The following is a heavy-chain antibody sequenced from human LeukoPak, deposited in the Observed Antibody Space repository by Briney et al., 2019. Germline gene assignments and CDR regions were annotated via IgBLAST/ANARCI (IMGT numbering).Heavy chain of an antibody. CDR3: ARNFYFDSSGYYHY. CDR1: GYTFTGYY. Sequence: ASVKVSCKASGYTFTGYYMHWVRQAPGQGLEWMGCINPNSGGTNYAQKFQGRVTMTRDTSISTAYMEPSRLRSDDTAVYYCARNFYFDSSGYYHYWGQGTLVTVSS. V-gene: IGHV1-2*02. CDR2: INPNSGGT. D-gene: IGHD3-22*01. J-gene: IGHJ4*02.